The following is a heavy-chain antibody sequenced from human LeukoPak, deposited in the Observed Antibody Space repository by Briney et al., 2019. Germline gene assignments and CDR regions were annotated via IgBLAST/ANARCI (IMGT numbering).Heavy chain of an antibody. J-gene: IGHJ5*02. D-gene: IGHD5-18*01. V-gene: IGHV1-2*02. Sequence: GASVKVSCTASGYTFTGYYMHWVRQAPGQGLEWMGWINPNSGGTNYAQKFQGRVTMTRDTSISTAYMELSRLRSDDTAVYYCARGAGYSYGGNWFDPWGQGTLVTVSS. CDR1: GYTFTGYY. CDR2: INPNSGGT. CDR3: ARGAGYSYGGNWFDP.